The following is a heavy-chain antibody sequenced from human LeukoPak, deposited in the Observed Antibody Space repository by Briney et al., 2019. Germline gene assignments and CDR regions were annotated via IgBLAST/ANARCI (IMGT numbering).Heavy chain of an antibody. V-gene: IGHV1-18*01. Sequence: ASVKVSCKASGYTFTSYGISWGRQAPGQGVERMGWISAYNGDTNCAQKLQGRVTMTTDTYTSTAYMELRSLRSDDTAVYYCAREVYSGSYYAFDYWGQGTLVTVSS. D-gene: IGHD1-26*01. CDR3: AREVYSGSYYAFDY. CDR2: ISAYNGDT. CDR1: GYTFTSYG. J-gene: IGHJ4*02.